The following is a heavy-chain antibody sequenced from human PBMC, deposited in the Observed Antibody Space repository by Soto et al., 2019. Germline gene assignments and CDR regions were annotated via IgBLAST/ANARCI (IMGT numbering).Heavy chain of an antibody. V-gene: IGHV3-23*01. CDR2: ISGSGGTT. Sequence: EVQLLESGGGLVQPGGSLRLSCAASGFTFRTYAMSWVRQAPGKGLEWVSAISGSGGTTFYADSVKGRFTISRDNSINTLYLQMNSLRTEDTAVYYCAHPRGFGVFDAYDIWGQGTMVTVSS. CDR1: GFTFRTYA. CDR3: AHPRGFGVFDAYDI. D-gene: IGHD3-10*01. J-gene: IGHJ3*02.